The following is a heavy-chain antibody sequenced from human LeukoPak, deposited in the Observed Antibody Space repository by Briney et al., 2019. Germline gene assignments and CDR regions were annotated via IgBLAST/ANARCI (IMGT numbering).Heavy chain of an antibody. J-gene: IGHJ4*02. V-gene: IGHV3-74*01. CDR3: ATTGSGSYYDY. Sequence: PGGSLLLSCAASGFSFSSSWMHWVRQVPGKGLEWVSRINDDETSTTYAESVKGRFTISRDNAKNTLFLQMNSLRAEDTAVYYCATTGSGSYYDYWGQGTLVTVSS. D-gene: IGHD1-26*01. CDR1: GFSFSSSW. CDR2: INDDETST.